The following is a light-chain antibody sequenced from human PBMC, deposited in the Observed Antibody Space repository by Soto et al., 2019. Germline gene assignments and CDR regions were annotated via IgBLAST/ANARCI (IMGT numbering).Light chain of an antibody. CDR1: QSVDSY. Sequence: EIVLTQSPASLSLSPGERATLSCRASQSVDSYLVWYQQKPGQAPRLLIFGASTRATGIPARFSGSGSGTEFTLTISSLQSEDFAVYYCQHYKSWPYTFGQGTKVDIK. CDR3: QHYKSWPYT. V-gene: IGKV3-15*01. CDR2: GAS. J-gene: IGKJ2*01.